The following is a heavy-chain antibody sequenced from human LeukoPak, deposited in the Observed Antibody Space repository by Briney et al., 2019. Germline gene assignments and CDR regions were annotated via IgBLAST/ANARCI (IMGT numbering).Heavy chain of an antibody. J-gene: IGHJ4*02. Sequence: PSETLSLTCTVSGGSISSYYWSWIRQPPGKGLEWIGYIYYSGSTNYNPSLKSRVTISVDTSKNQFSLKLSSVTAADTAVYYCAREVVAARGSFDFWGQGTLVTVSS. CDR1: GGSISSYY. CDR2: IYYSGST. CDR3: AREVVAARGSFDF. V-gene: IGHV4-59*12. D-gene: IGHD2-2*01.